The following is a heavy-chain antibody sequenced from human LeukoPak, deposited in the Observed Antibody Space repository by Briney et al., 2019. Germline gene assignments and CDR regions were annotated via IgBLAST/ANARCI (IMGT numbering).Heavy chain of an antibody. CDR1: GYTFTSYD. CDR2: MNPNSGNT. J-gene: IGHJ5*02. Sequence: ASVKVSCKASGYTFTSYDINWVRQATGQGLEWMGWMNPNSGNTGYAQKFQGRVTITRNTSISTAYMELSSLRSEDTAVYYCARSPTTVVTPPNWFDPCGQGTLVTVSS. V-gene: IGHV1-8*03. D-gene: IGHD4-23*01. CDR3: ARSPTTVVTPPNWFDP.